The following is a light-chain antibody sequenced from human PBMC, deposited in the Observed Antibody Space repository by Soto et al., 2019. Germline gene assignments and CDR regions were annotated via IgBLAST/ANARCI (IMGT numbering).Light chain of an antibody. CDR1: QSISSY. J-gene: IGKJ4*01. CDR3: QQNYSTPPT. V-gene: IGKV1-39*01. CDR2: AAS. Sequence: DIQMTQSPSSLSASVGDRVTITCRASQSISSYLNWYQQKPGKAPKLLIYAASSLQSGVPSRFSGSGSGTYFTLTISSLQPEDFATYYCQQNYSTPPTFGGGTKVEIK.